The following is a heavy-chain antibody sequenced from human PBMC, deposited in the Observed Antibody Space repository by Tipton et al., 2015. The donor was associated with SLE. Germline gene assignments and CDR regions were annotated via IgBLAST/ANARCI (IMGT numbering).Heavy chain of an antibody. D-gene: IGHD3-10*01. CDR2: IYASGST. CDR1: GGSVSSGSYY. CDR3: ARERPSGWYFDL. J-gene: IGHJ2*01. V-gene: IGHV4-61*09. Sequence: TLSLTCTVSGGSVSSGSYYWSWIRQPAGKGLEWIGYIYASGSTSYNPSLKSRVTISVDTSKNQFSLKLTSVTAADTAVYYCARERPSGWYFDLWGRGTLVTVSS.